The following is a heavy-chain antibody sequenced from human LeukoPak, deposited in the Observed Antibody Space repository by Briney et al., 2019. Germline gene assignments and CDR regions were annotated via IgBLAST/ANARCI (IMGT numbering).Heavy chain of an antibody. D-gene: IGHD6-13*01. CDR3: AKDAPLPAAAEDYYGMDV. V-gene: IGHV3-23*01. Sequence: PGGSLRLSCAASGFTFSSYAMSWVRQAPGKGLEWVSAISGSGGSTYYADPVKGRFTISRDNSKNTLYLQMNSLRAEDTAVYYCAKDAPLPAAAEDYYGMDVWGQGTTVTVSS. CDR1: GFTFSSYA. CDR2: ISGSGGST. J-gene: IGHJ6*02.